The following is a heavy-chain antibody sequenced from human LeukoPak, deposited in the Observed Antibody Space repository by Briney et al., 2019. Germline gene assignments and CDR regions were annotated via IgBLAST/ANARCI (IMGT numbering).Heavy chain of an antibody. CDR2: ISGSGGST. CDR3: AKDLAAVPGNKYFAY. D-gene: IGHD6-19*01. V-gene: IGHV3-23*01. Sequence: PGGSLRLSCAASEFTFSTYDMTWVRQAPGKGLEWVSSISGSGGSTYYADSVKGRFTTSRDNSKNTLYLQMNGLRAEDTAVYYCAKDLAAVPGNKYFAYWGQGTPVTVSS. J-gene: IGHJ4*02. CDR1: EFTFSTYD.